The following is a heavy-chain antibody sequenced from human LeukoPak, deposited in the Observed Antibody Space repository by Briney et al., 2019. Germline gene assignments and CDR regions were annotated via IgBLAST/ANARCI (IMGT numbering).Heavy chain of an antibody. CDR2: TKQDGSEK. Sequence: GGSLRLSCAASGFTFSSYWMSWVRQAPGKGLEWVANTKQDGSEKHYVDSVKGRFTTSGDNAKNSLYLQMNSLRDEDTAVYYCARGASAHGDYFVYWGQGTLVTVSS. CDR3: ARGASAHGDYFVY. V-gene: IGHV3-7*01. J-gene: IGHJ4*02. D-gene: IGHD4-17*01. CDR1: GFTFSSYW.